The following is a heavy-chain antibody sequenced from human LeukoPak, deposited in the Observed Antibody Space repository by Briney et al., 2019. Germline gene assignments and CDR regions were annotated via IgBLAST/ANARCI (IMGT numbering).Heavy chain of an antibody. CDR3: ASDSSSWYWSYFDY. CDR2: IYYSGST. V-gene: IGHV4-39*07. D-gene: IGHD6-13*01. J-gene: IGHJ4*02. Sequence: SETLSLTCTVSGGSISSSSYYWGWIRQPPGKGLEWTGSIYYSGSTYYNPSLKSRVTISVDTSKNQFSLKLSSVTAADTAVYYCASDSSSWYWSYFDYWGQGTLVTVSS. CDR1: GGSISSSSYY.